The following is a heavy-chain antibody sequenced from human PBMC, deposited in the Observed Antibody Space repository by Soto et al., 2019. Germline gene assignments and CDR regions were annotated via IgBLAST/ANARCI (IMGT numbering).Heavy chain of an antibody. V-gene: IGHV1-18*01. Sequence: QVQLVQSGPELKKPGASVKVSCKTSGYSFHNSGISWVRQAPGQGLEWMGWISVLNGYAHYGQKFQGRVIMTADTCTSTADMELRGLISVDTAMYFCAKNGTTWFASWGQGTPVTVSS. D-gene: IGHD1-1*01. CDR1: GYSFHNSG. CDR3: AKNGTTWFAS. J-gene: IGHJ5*01. CDR2: ISVLNGYA.